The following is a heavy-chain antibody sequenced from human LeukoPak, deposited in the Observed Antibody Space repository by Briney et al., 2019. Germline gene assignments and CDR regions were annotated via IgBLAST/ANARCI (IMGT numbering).Heavy chain of an antibody. CDR1: GGSFSGYY. V-gene: IGHV4-34*09. CDR3: VGRADLYYGMDV. CDR2: INHSGST. Sequence: SETLSLTCAVYGGSFSGYYWSWIRQPPGKGLEWIGEINHSGSTNYNPSLKSRVSISVDTSKNQFSLKLSSVTAADTAVYYCVGRADLYYGMDVWGQGTTVTVSS. J-gene: IGHJ6*02. D-gene: IGHD1-26*01.